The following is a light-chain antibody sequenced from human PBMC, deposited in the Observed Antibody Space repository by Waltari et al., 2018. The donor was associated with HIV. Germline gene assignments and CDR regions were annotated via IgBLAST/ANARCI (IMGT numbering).Light chain of an antibody. CDR2: GNN. Sequence: QSVLTQSPSASGTPGQRVTISCSGSSSNIGSNYVYWYQQLPGTAPKLLLYGNNQRPSGVPDRFSGSKSGTSASLAISGLRSEYEAHYYCATWTDSLSGVVFGGGTKLRVL. V-gene: IGLV1-47*01. CDR1: SSNIGSNY. J-gene: IGLJ2*01. CDR3: ATWTDSLSGVV.